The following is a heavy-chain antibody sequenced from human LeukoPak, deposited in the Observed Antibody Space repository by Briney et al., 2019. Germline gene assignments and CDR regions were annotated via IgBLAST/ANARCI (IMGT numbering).Heavy chain of an antibody. CDR1: GGSVSNGSYY. V-gene: IGHV4-61*01. D-gene: IGHD2-15*01. CDR3: ARVGSRWSWFDP. Sequence: PSETLSLTCTVSGGSVSNGSYYWIWIRQPPGKGLEWIGYIYYSGSTNYNPSLKSRVTISVDTSKNQFSLKLSSVTDADTAVYYCARVGSRWSWFDPWGQGTLVTASS. J-gene: IGHJ5*02. CDR2: IYYSGST.